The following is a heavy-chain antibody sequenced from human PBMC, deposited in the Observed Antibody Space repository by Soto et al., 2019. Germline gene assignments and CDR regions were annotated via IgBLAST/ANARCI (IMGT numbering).Heavy chain of an antibody. V-gene: IGHV1-18*01. D-gene: IGHD2-8*01. Sequence: QGQLVQSGAEVKKPGASVKVSCKASGYTFTRYGISWVRQAPGQGLEWMGGISGYNGDTKYAQKFQGRVTMTIYTSTTTAFMELRSLTSDETAGYYCAKNGQPPYYYYGLDVWGQGTTVTVSS. CDR3: AKNGQPPYYYYGLDV. CDR1: GYTFTRYG. J-gene: IGHJ6*02. CDR2: ISGYNGDT.